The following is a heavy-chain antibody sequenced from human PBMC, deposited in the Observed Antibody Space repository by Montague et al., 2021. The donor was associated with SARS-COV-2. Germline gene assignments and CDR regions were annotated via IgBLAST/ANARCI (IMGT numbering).Heavy chain of an antibody. CDR2: IYHSGTT. CDR1: GFSIGSDDY. CDR3: VREKAGGLHNVFDI. V-gene: IGHV4-38-2*02. J-gene: IGHJ3*02. Sequence: SETLSLTCTVSGFSIGSDDYWGWIRQPPGKGLEWIGSIYHSGTTXYNPSLQSRLTMSIDTSTNQFSLRLTSVTAADTAVFFCVREKAGGLHNVFDIWGQGTTVTVSS.